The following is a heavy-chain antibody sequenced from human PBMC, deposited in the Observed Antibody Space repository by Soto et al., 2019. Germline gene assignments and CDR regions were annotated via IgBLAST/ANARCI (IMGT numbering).Heavy chain of an antibody. CDR2: IRSKAYGGTT. V-gene: IGHV3-49*03. J-gene: IGHJ4*02. Sequence: RRLSCTASGLTFGGYAMSWFRQAPGKGLGRGGFIRSKAYGGTTEYAASVKGRFTISRDDSKSIAYLQMNSMKTEDTAVYYCTRAILFYDSSGYYPYYFDYWGQGTLVTVSS. D-gene: IGHD3-22*01. CDR1: GLTFGGYA. CDR3: TRAILFYDSSGYYPYYFDY.